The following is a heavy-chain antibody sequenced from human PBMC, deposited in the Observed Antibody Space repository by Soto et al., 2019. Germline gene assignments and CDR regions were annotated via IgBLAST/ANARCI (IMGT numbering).Heavy chain of an antibody. V-gene: IGHV5-51*01. Sequence: PGESLKISCKGSGYSFPSQWIGWVRQMPGKGLEWMGNIYPADSDTRYSPSFQGQVTIPADKSIRTAYLQWSSLKASDTVIYYGARISNSTASYYEYYGMDIWGQGTTGTV. CDR2: IYPADSDT. D-gene: IGHD6-13*01. CDR3: ARISNSTASYYEYYGMDI. J-gene: IGHJ6*02. CDR1: GYSFPSQW.